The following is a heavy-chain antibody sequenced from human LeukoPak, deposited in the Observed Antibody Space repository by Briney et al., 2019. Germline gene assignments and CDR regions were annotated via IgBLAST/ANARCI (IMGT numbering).Heavy chain of an antibody. CDR1: GFTFSSYG. J-gene: IGHJ6*03. V-gene: IGHV3-23*01. CDR2: ISGSGGST. Sequence: GGTLRLSCAASGFTFSSYGMSWVRQAPGKGLEWVSAISGSGGSTYYADSVKGRFTISRDNSKNTLYLQMNSLRAEDTAVYYCAKSGTSTYYYYMDVWGKGTTVTISS. D-gene: IGHD6-25*01. CDR3: AKSGTSTYYYYMDV.